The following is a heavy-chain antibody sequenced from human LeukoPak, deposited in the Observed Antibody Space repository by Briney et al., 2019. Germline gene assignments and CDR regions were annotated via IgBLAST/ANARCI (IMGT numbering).Heavy chain of an antibody. J-gene: IGHJ4*02. CDR3: AKGGGYAQYYFDY. Sequence: GGSLRLSCAASGFTVSTNYINWVRQVPGKGLEWVSLIFSGGSTYYADSVKGRFTMSRDNSKNTLYLQMNSLRVEDTAVYYCAKGGGYAQYYFDYWGQGTLVTVSS. D-gene: IGHD5-12*01. V-gene: IGHV3-66*01. CDR2: IFSGGST. CDR1: GFTVSTNY.